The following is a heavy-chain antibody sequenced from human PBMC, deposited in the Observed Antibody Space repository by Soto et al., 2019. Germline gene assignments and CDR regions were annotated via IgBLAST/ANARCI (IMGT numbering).Heavy chain of an antibody. Sequence: QVQLQESGPGLVKPSQTLSLTCTVSGGSISSGGYYWSWIRQHPGKGLEWIGYIYYSGSTYYNPSLKSRVTISVDTSKTQFSLKLSSVTAADTAMYYCARGPDSSHWYFDLWGRGTLVTVSS. J-gene: IGHJ2*01. CDR1: GGSISSGGYY. CDR3: ARGPDSSHWYFDL. D-gene: IGHD3-3*01. CDR2: IYYSGST. V-gene: IGHV4-31*03.